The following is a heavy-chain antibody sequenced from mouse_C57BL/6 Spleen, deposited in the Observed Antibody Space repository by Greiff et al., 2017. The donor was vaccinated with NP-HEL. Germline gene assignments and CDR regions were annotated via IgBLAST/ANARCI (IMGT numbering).Heavy chain of an antibody. Sequence: VQLQQSGPELVKPGASVKISCKASGYTFTDYYMNWVKQSHGKSLEWIGDINPNNGGTSYNQKFKGKATLTVDKSSSTAYMELRSLTSEYSAVYYCARYHYYGSSYDWYFDVWGTGTTVTVSS. CDR2: INPNNGGT. D-gene: IGHD1-1*01. V-gene: IGHV1-26*01. CDR1: GYTFTDYY. J-gene: IGHJ1*03. CDR3: ARYHYYGSSYDWYFDV.